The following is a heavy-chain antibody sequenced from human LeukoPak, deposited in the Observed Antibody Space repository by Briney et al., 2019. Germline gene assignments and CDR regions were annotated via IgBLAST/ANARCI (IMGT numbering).Heavy chain of an antibody. CDR3: ARAYRNYGDY. CDR1: GFTFSSYW. CDR2: INQDGSEK. V-gene: IGHV3-7*01. J-gene: IGHJ4*02. Sequence: GGSLRLSCAASGFTFSSYWMSWVRQAPGKGLEWVAHINQDGSEKHFVDSVEGRFTISRDNAANSLFLQMNSLRAEDTAVYYCARAYRNYGDYWGQGTLVTVSS. D-gene: IGHD4-11*01.